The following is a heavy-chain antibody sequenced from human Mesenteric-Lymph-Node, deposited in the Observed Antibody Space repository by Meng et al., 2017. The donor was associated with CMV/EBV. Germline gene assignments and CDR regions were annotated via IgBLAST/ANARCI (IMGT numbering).Heavy chain of an antibody. J-gene: IGHJ1*01. CDR2: ISAYNGNT. CDR3: ARDFWSGYYNSAEYFHH. D-gene: IGHD3-3*01. V-gene: IGHV1-18*01. Sequence: ASVKVSCKASGYSFTSFGISWVRQAPGQGLEWMGWISAYNGNTNFAQKLQGRVTTTTNTSTSTAYMELRSLRSDDTAVYYCARDFWSGYYNSAEYFHHWGQGTLVTVSS. CDR1: GYSFTSFG.